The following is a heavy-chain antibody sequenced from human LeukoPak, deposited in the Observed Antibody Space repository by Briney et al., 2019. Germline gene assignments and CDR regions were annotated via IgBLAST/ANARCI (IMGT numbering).Heavy chain of an antibody. J-gene: IGHJ4*02. CDR3: ARGQWLPKYYFDC. V-gene: IGHV3-7*01. CDR1: GFTFSNYW. Sequence: GGSLRLSCAASGFTFSNYWMSWVRQAPGKGLEWVANIKQDGSETYYVDSVKGRFIISRDNAKKSVYLQMNSLRAEDTAVYFCARGQWLPKYYFDCWGQGTLVTVSS. D-gene: IGHD6-19*01. CDR2: IKQDGSET.